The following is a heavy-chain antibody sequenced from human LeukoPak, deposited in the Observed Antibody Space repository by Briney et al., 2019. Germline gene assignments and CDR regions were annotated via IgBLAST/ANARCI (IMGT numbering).Heavy chain of an antibody. CDR2: IYYSGST. Sequence: PSETLSLTCTVSGGSISSSSYYWGWIRQPPGKGLEWIGSIYYSGSTYYNPSLKSRVTISVDTSKNQFSLKLSSVTAADTAVYYCAREGGATTRFDYWGQGTLVTVSS. J-gene: IGHJ4*02. V-gene: IGHV4-39*02. CDR3: AREGGATTRFDY. D-gene: IGHD5-12*01. CDR1: GGSISSSSYY.